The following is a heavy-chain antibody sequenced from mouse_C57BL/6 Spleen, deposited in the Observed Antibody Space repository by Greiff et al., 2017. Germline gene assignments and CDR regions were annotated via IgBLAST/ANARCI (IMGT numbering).Heavy chain of an antibody. D-gene: IGHD1-1*01. Sequence: EVKLQESGPGLVKPSQSLSLTCSVTGYSITSGYYWNWIRQFPGNKLEWMGYISYDGSNNYNPSLKNRISITRDTSKNQFFLKLNSVTTEDTATXYGARYYYGSSYLDYWGQGTTLTVSS. CDR2: ISYDGSN. CDR1: GYSITSGYY. V-gene: IGHV3-6*01. J-gene: IGHJ2*01. CDR3: ARYYYGSSYLDY.